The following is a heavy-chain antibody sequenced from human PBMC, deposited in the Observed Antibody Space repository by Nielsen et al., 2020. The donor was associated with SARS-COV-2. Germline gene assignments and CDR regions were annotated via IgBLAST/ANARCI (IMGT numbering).Heavy chain of an antibody. CDR3: AGHNYYYYGMDV. J-gene: IGHJ6*02. CDR2: IWYDGSNK. CDR1: GFTVTSNS. V-gene: IGHV3-33*08. Sequence: GGSLRLSCAVSGFTVTSNSMNWVRQAPGKGLEWVAVIWYDGSNKYYADSVKGRFTISRDNSKNTLYLQMNSLRAEDTAVYYCAGHNYYYYGMDVWGQGTTVTVSS.